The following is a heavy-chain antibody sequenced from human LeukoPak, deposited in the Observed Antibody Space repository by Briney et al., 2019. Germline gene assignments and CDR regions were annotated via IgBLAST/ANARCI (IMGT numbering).Heavy chain of an antibody. CDR3: ARSPTKRVPEDY. Sequence: SETLSLTCAVSGGSIFNNNWWSWVRQPPGKGLEWIGQIFHSGSTSYSPSLKSRVTISMDKSKNQISLRLTSVTAADTAVYYCARSPTKRVPEDYWGQGTLVTVSS. CDR2: IFHSGST. CDR1: GGSIFNNNW. D-gene: IGHD2-2*01. J-gene: IGHJ4*02. V-gene: IGHV4-4*02.